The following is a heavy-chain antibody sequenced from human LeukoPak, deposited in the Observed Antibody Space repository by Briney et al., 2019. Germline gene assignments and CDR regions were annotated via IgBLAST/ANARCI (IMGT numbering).Heavy chain of an antibody. D-gene: IGHD6-19*01. V-gene: IGHV3-30*04. CDR2: ISYDGSNK. J-gene: IGHJ4*02. CDR1: GFTFSSYP. CDR3: ARDKYSSGWADY. Sequence: GRSLRLSCAASGFTFSSYPMHWVRQAPGKGLEWVAVISYDGSNKYYADSVKGRFTISRDNSKDTLYLQMNSLRAEDTAVYYCARDKYSSGWADYWGQGTLVTVSS.